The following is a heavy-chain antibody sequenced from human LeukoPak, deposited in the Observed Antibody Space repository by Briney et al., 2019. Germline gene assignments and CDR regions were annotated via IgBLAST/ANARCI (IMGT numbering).Heavy chain of an antibody. V-gene: IGHV3-7*01. D-gene: IGHD6-19*01. CDR2: IKQDGSEK. J-gene: IGHJ6*02. Sequence: GGSLRLSCAASGFTFSSYWMSWVRQAPGRGLEWVANIKQDGSEKYYVDSVKGRFTISRDNAKNSLYLQMNSLRAEDTAVYYCAREGQWPTFYYYYGMDVWGQGTTVTVSS. CDR1: GFTFSSYW. CDR3: AREGQWPTFYYYYGMDV.